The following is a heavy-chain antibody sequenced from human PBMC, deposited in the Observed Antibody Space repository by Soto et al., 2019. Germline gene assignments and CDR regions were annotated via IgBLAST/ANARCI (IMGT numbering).Heavy chain of an antibody. CDR2: IFPGDSDT. J-gene: IGHJ4*02. V-gene: IGHV5-51*01. Sequence: EVQLVQSGAEVKKPGESLKISCKGSGYSFTNYWIGWLRQMPGKGLEWVGVIFPGDSDTRYSPSFQGQVTISVDKSISTAYLQWSSLEASDTAMYYCAREDGGYNWRYWGQGTLVTVSS. CDR3: AREDGGYNWRY. D-gene: IGHD5-12*01. CDR1: GYSFTNYW.